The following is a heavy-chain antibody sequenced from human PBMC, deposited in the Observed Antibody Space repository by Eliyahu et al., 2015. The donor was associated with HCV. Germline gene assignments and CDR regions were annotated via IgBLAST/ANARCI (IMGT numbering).Heavy chain of an antibody. D-gene: IGHD6-13*01. CDR1: GFXFSSYA. CDR2: ISASGGTT. CDR3: AKGIAAAGLRNLIFDY. V-gene: IGHV3-23*01. Sequence: EVQLLESGGGLVQPGGSLXLSCXASGFXFSSYAMSWVRQAPGKGLEWVSSISASGGTTYYADSVKGRFTIFRDNSKNTLYLQMNSLRAEDTAVYYCAKGIAAAGLRNLIFDYWGQGTLVTVSS. J-gene: IGHJ4*02.